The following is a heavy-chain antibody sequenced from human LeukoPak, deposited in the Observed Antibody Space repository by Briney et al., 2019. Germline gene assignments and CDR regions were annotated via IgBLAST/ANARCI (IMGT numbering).Heavy chain of an antibody. CDR2: IYSSGST. V-gene: IGHV4-61*02. CDR3: AGWGTVSWYFDL. J-gene: IGHJ2*01. D-gene: IGHD1-1*01. CDR1: GGSISSGSYY. Sequence: SQTLPLTCTVSGGSISSGSYYWSWIRQPAGKGLEWIGRIYSSGSTDYNPSLKSRVTISVDTSKNQFSLKLTSVTAADTAVYYCAGWGTVSWYFDLWGRGTLVTVSS.